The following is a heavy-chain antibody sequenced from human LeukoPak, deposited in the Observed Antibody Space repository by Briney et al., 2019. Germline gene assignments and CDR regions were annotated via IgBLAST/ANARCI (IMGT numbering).Heavy chain of an antibody. V-gene: IGHV3-33*08. CDR3: ARDNVVVAATHPLRYYYYYGMDV. D-gene: IGHD2-15*01. CDR2: IWYDGSNK. Sequence: GALRLSCAASGFPFSSYGMHWVRQAPGKGVEGVAGIWYDGSNKYFADSVKGRFTISRDNSKNTLYLQMNSLRAEDTAVYYCARDNVVVAATHPLRYYYYYGMDVWGQGTTVTVSS. J-gene: IGHJ6*02. CDR1: GFPFSSYG.